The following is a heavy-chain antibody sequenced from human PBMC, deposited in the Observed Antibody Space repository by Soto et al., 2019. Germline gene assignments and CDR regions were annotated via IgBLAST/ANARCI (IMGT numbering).Heavy chain of an antibody. CDR1: GFTFSSYA. Sequence: LRLSCAASGFTFSSYAMSWVRQAPGKGLEWVSAISGSGGSTYYADSVKGRFTISRDNSKNTLYLQMNSLRAEDTAVYYCAKVLESAPRAPYYYYGMDVWGQGTTVTVSS. J-gene: IGHJ6*02. CDR3: AKVLESAPRAPYYYYGMDV. D-gene: IGHD3-3*01. CDR2: ISGSGGST. V-gene: IGHV3-23*01.